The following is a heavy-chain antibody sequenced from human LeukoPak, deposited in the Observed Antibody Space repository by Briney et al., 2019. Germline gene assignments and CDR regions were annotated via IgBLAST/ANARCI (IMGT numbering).Heavy chain of an antibody. V-gene: IGHV3-30*02. CDR2: IRYDGSNK. J-gene: IGHJ4*02. CDR1: GFTFSSYG. D-gene: IGHD3-22*01. Sequence: PGGSLRLSCAASGFTFSSYGMHWVRQAPGKGLEWVAFIRYDGSNKYYADSVKGRFTISRDNSKNTLYLQMNSLRAEDTALYYCAKASHYDSSGYDFDYWGQGTLVTVSS. CDR3: AKASHYDSSGYDFDY.